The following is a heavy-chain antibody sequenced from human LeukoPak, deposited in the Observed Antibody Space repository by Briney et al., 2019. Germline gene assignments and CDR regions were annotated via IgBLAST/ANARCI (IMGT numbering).Heavy chain of an antibody. Sequence: ASVKVSCKASGYTFTNYYIHWLRQAPGQGLEWMGIINPSGGITSYAQNFQGRVTMTRDTCTSTFYMELSSLRSEDTAVYYCARDSTAVGVTATSNIWFDPWGQGTLVTVSS. CDR3: ARDSTAVGVTATSNIWFDP. CDR1: GYTFTNYY. CDR2: INPSGGIT. D-gene: IGHD2-21*02. V-gene: IGHV1-46*01. J-gene: IGHJ5*02.